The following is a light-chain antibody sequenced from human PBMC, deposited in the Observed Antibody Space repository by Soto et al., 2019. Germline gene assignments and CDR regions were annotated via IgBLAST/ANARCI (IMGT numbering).Light chain of an antibody. Sequence: TQSPSSLSASVGERVTITCRATQSISSYLNWYQQKPGKAPNLLIYAASSLQRGVPSRFSGSGSGTDFTLTISSLQPEDIATYYCQQSYSAPRTFGQGTKV. J-gene: IGKJ1*01. V-gene: IGKV1-39*01. CDR2: AAS. CDR3: QQSYSAPRT. CDR1: QSISSY.